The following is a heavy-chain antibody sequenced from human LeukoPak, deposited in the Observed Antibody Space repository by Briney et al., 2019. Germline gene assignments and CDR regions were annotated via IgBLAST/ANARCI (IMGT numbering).Heavy chain of an antibody. CDR3: ARDPLGLPAD. J-gene: IGHJ4*02. CDR1: GGSISSYS. V-gene: IGHV4-4*07. CDR2: IYSTGST. D-gene: IGHD2-2*01. Sequence: PSETLSLTCTVSGGSISSYSWSWIRQPAGKGLEWIGRIYSTGSTNYNPSPRSRVTMSVDTSKNQFSLKLSTVTAADTAVYYCARDPLGLPADWGQGTLVTVSS.